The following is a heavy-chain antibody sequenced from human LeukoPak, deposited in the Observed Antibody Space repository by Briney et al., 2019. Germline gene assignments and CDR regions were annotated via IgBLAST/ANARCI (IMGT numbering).Heavy chain of an antibody. CDR2: ICTSGSS. D-gene: IGHD3-16*01. Sequence: PSETLSLTCTVSRGSIGTNNWYWIRQPAGKGLDWIGRICTSGSSNTNPSLSSRGSISIDASKNQFSLRMSSLTAADTAIYFSARDSETRGYADSSFDDCGQGTPVIVSS. J-gene: IGHJ4*02. CDR1: RGSIGTNN. V-gene: IGHV4-4*07. CDR3: ARDSETRGYADSSFDD.